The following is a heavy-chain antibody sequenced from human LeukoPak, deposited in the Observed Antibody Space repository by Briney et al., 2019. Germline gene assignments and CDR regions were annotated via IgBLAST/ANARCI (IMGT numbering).Heavy chain of an antibody. CDR1: GDSISSNSYY. CDR2: FYYSGST. J-gene: IGHJ6*02. V-gene: IGHV4-39*07. D-gene: IGHD3-10*01. CDR3: ARDIGYKYGVYYYYAMDV. Sequence: SETLSLTCSVSGDSISSNSYYWGWIRQPPGKGSEWIGNFYYSGSTSHNPSLNSRVTISVDTSKNQLSLKLSSVTAADTAVYYCARDIGYKYGVYYYYAMDVWGQGTTVTVSS.